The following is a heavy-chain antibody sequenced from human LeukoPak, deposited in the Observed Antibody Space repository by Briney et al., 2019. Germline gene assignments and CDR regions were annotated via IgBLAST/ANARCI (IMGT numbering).Heavy chain of an antibody. CDR1: GSTFSNYA. Sequence: GGSLRLSCAASGSTFSNYAMSWVHQAPGKGLEWVSAISGSGDSTYYADSVKGRFTISRDNSKNTLYLQMNSLRAEDTAVYYCARDPGYSSSWYLIQHWGQGTLVTVSS. J-gene: IGHJ1*01. V-gene: IGHV3-23*01. CDR2: ISGSGDST. D-gene: IGHD6-13*01. CDR3: ARDPGYSSSWYLIQH.